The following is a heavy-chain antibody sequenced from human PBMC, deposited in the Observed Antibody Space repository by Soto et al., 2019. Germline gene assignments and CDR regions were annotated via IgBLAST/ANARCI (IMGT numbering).Heavy chain of an antibody. CDR3: ARLLEYYGMDV. CDR2: IYYSGST. V-gene: IGHV4-39*01. CDR1: GGSISSSSYY. Sequence: SETLSLTCTVSGGSISSSSYYWGWIRQPPGKGLEWIGSIYYSGSTYYNPSLKSRVTMSVDTSKNQFSLKLSSVTAADTAVYYCARLLEYYGMDVWGQGTTVTVSS. J-gene: IGHJ6*02. D-gene: IGHD2-15*01.